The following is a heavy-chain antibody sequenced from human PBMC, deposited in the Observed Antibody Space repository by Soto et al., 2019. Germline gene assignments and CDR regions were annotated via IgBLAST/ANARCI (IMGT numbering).Heavy chain of an antibody. CDR2: IYHSGST. CDR3: ARTPYYYDSSGYYYDYFDY. D-gene: IGHD3-22*01. V-gene: IGHV4-4*02. Sequence: SETLSLTCAVSGGSISSSNWWSWVRQPPGKGLEWIGEIYHSGSTNYNPSLKSRVTISVDKSKNQFSLKLSSVTAADTAVYYCARTPYYYDSSGYYYDYFDYWGQGTLVTVSS. CDR1: GGSISSSNW. J-gene: IGHJ4*02.